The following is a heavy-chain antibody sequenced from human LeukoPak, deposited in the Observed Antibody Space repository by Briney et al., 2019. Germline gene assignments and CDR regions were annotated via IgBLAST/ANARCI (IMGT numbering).Heavy chain of an antibody. CDR1: GGSFSGYY. CDR3: AGGDYDILTGYFPEAFDI. J-gene: IGHJ3*02. Sequence: PSETLSLTCAVYGGSFSGYYWSWIRQPPGKGLEWIGEINHSGSTNYNPSLKSRVTISVDTSKNQFSLKLSSVTAADTAVYYCAGGDYDILTGYFPEAFDIWGQGTMVTVSS. CDR2: INHSGST. D-gene: IGHD3-9*01. V-gene: IGHV4-34*01.